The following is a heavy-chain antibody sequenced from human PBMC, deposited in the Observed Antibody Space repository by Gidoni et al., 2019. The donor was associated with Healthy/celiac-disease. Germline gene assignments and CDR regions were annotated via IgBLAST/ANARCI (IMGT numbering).Heavy chain of an antibody. J-gene: IGHJ5*02. V-gene: IGHV3-23*01. CDR2: ISGSGGST. CDR1: GFTFSSYA. Sequence: EVQLLESGGGLVQHGGSLRLSCAASGFTFSSYAMSWVRQAPGKGLEWVSAISGSGGSTYYADSVKGRFTISRDNSKNTLYLQMDSLRAEDTAIYYCAKGLRFNWFDPWGQGTLVTVSS. D-gene: IGHD5-12*01. CDR3: AKGLRFNWFDP.